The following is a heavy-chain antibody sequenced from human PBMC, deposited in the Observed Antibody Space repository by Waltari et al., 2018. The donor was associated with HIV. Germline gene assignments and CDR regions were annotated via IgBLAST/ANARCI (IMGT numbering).Heavy chain of an antibody. CDR2: INPNSGNT. J-gene: IGHJ4*02. Sequence: QVQLLQSGPEVRKPGASVKVSCRASGYNFTGYYMHWVRQAPGQGLEWMGWINPNSGNTHLAQKVKGKVTMTRVTSIRTAYLEMRRLKSDDTAIYYCARDGVGDAAFDYWGQGTLVTVS. CDR1: GYNFTGYY. V-gene: IGHV1-2*02. D-gene: IGHD1-26*01. CDR3: ARDGVGDAAFDY.